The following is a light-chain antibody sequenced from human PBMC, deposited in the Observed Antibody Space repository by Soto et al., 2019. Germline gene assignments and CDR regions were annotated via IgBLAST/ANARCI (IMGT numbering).Light chain of an antibody. CDR2: EVS. V-gene: IGLV2-14*01. Sequence: QSALTQPASVSGSPGQSITISCTGTSSDVGGYNYVSWYQQHPGKAPKLMIYEVSNRPSGVSNRFSGSKSGNTASLTISGLQAEDEADYYCGSYTSSSTRVFGTGTKLTVL. CDR3: GSYTSSSTRV. J-gene: IGLJ1*01. CDR1: SSDVGGYNY.